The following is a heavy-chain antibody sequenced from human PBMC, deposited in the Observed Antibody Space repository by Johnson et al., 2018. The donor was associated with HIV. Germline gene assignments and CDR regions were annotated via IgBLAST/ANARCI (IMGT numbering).Heavy chain of an antibody. V-gene: IGHV3-13*01. CDR2: IGTAGDT. CDR3: ARDTVYGETAFDI. J-gene: IGHJ3*02. CDR1: GFTFDDYG. D-gene: IGHD4-17*01. Sequence: MQLVESGGGVVRPGGSLRLSCAASGFTFDDYGMSWVRQAPGKGLEWVSAIGTAGDTYYPGSVKGRFTISRENAKNSLYLQMNSLRAEDTAVYYCARDTVYGETAFDIWGQGTMVTVSS.